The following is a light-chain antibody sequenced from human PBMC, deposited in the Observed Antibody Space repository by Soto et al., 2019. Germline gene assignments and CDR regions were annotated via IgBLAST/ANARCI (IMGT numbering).Light chain of an antibody. CDR2: DVT. V-gene: IGLV2-11*01. CDR1: RSDLGAYNF. J-gene: IGLJ3*02. CDR3: CSYAGSFTWV. Sequence: QSVLTQPRSVTESPGPSVTISCSGTRSDLGAYNFVSWYQHHPGRAPKLMIYDVTLRPSGVPYRFSGSKSGNTASLTISGLQAEDEADYYCCSYAGSFTWVFGGGTKVTVL.